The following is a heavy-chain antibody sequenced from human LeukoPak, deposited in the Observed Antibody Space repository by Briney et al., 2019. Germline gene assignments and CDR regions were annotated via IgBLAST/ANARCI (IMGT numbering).Heavy chain of an antibody. D-gene: IGHD4-23*01. V-gene: IGHV1-3*02. CDR1: GYSFTNYA. CDR3: ARSPGGNARTWLDY. CDR2: TNGVTGNT. Sequence: ASVRVSCTASGYSFTNYALHWLGQAPGQRLEWMGWTNGVTGNTRFSQDFQGRLTITIDTSASTSYMELSSLRSEDTAVYYCARSPGGNARTWLDYWGQGTLVTVSS. J-gene: IGHJ4*02.